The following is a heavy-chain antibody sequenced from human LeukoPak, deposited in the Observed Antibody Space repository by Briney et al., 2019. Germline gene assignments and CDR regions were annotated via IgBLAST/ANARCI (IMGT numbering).Heavy chain of an antibody. V-gene: IGHV1-24*01. J-gene: IGHJ5*02. CDR2: FDPEDGET. CDR3: ATLAVAGRVVRPNWFDP. Sequence: ASVKVSCKVSGYTLTELSMHWVRQAPGKGLEWMGGFDPEDGETIYAQKFQGRVTMTEDTSTDTAYMELSSLRSEDTAVYYCATLAVAGRVVRPNWFDPWGQGTLVTVSS. D-gene: IGHD6-19*01. CDR1: GYTLTELS.